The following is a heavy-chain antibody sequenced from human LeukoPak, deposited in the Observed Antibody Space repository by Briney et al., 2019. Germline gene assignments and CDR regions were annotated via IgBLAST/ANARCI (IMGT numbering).Heavy chain of an antibody. CDR2: IYYSGST. Sequence: SETLSLTCTVSGGSISSYYWSWIRQPPGKGLEWIGYIYYSGSTNYNPSLKSRVTISVDTSKNQFSLKLSSVTAADTAVYYCASLLRYYYDSSDWGQGTLVTVSS. V-gene: IGHV4-59*12. D-gene: IGHD3-22*01. CDR1: GGSISSYY. J-gene: IGHJ4*02. CDR3: ASLLRYYYDSSD.